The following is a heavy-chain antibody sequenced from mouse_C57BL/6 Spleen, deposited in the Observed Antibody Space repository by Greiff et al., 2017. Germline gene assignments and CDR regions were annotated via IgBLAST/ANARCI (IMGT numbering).Heavy chain of an antibody. CDR1: GYPFTSYW. Sequence: VQLQQPGAELVRPGSSVKLSCKASGYPFTSYWMDWVKQRPGQGLEWIGNISPSDSETHYNQKFKDQATLTVDKSSSTAYMQLSILTSEDSAVYYCAIYCDYDDAMDYWGQGTSVTVSS. D-gene: IGHD2-4*01. CDR3: AIYCDYDDAMDY. V-gene: IGHV1-61*01. CDR2: ISPSDSET. J-gene: IGHJ4*01.